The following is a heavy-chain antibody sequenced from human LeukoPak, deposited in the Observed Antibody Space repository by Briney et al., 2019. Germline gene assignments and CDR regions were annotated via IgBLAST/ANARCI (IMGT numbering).Heavy chain of an antibody. CDR1: GGSISSGDYY. V-gene: IGHV4-31*03. D-gene: IGHD1-26*01. Sequence: SSETLSLTCTVSGGSISSGDYYWSWIRQHPGKGLEWIGYIYYSGSTDYNPSLKSRLTISVDTSKNQFSLNLNSVTAADTAVYYCARELVGATSFDHWGQGTLVTVSS. CDR3: ARELVGATSFDH. CDR2: IYYSGST. J-gene: IGHJ4*02.